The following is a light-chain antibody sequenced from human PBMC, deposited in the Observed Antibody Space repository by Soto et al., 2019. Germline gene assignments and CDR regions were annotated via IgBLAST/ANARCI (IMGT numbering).Light chain of an antibody. CDR1: QSISSY. V-gene: IGKV1-39*01. CDR2: AAS. Sequence: DIQMTQSPSSLSASVGDRVTITCRASQSISSYFNWYQQKPAKAPKLLIYAASSLQSGVPSRFSGSGSGTDFTLTISSLQPEDFVTYYCQQSYSTPWTFGQGTKVEIK. J-gene: IGKJ1*01. CDR3: QQSYSTPWT.